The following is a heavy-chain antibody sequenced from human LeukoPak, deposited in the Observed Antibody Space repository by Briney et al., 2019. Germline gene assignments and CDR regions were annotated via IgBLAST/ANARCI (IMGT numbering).Heavy chain of an antibody. D-gene: IGHD3-3*01. CDR2: IKQDGSEK. CDR1: GFTFSSYW. J-gene: IGHJ5*02. CDR3: ARDDIIEIFGVAPNWFDP. V-gene: IGHV3-7*01. Sequence: GGSLRLSCAASGFTFSSYWMSWVRQAPGKGLEWVANIKQDGSEKYYVDSVKGRFAISRDNAKNSLYLQMDSLRAEDTAVYYCARDDIIEIFGVAPNWFDPWGQGTLVTVSS.